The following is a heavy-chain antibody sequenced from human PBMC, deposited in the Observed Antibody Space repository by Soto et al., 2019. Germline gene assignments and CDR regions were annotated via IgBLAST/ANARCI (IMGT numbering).Heavy chain of an antibody. CDR2: IYYSEST. D-gene: IGHD3-9*01. Sequence: SETLSLTCTVSGGSISSYYWSWIRQPPGKGLEWIGYIYYSESTNYNPSLNSRVTISVDTSKNQFSLKLSSVTGADTAVYYCAGYFDWLPYYYYGMDVWGQGTTVTVSS. V-gene: IGHV4-59*12. CDR1: GGSISSYY. J-gene: IGHJ6*02. CDR3: AGYFDWLPYYYYGMDV.